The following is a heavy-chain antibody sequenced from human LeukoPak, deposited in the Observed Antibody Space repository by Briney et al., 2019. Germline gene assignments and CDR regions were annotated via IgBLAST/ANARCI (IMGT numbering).Heavy chain of an antibody. V-gene: IGHV3-74*01. J-gene: IGHJ3*01. D-gene: IGHD3-10*01. CDR3: ARADYYYDPGISTDAFDV. CDR1: RFTFNTYW. Sequence: QPGGSLRLSCAASRFTFNTYWMHWVRQAPGKGLVWVSRINSDGSSTIYADSVKGRFTISRDNAKNTLYLQMNSLSTEDTAVYFCARADYYYDPGISTDAFDVWGQGTMVTVSS. CDR2: INSDGSST.